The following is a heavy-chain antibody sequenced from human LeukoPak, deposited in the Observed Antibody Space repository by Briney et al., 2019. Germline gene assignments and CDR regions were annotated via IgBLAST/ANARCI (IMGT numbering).Heavy chain of an antibody. D-gene: IGHD2-15*01. Sequence: PSETLSLTCTVSGGSISSSSYYWGWIRQPPGKGLEWIGSIYYSGSTYYNPSLKSRVTISVDTSKNQFSLKLSSATAADTAVYYCARGVVVADPLPLYFDYWGQGTLVTVSS. CDR2: IYYSGST. CDR1: GGSISSSSYY. J-gene: IGHJ4*02. CDR3: ARGVVVADPLPLYFDY. V-gene: IGHV4-39*07.